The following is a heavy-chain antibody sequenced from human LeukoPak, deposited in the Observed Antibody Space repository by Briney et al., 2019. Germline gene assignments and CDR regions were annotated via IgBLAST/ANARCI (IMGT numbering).Heavy chain of an antibody. J-gene: IGHJ4*02. V-gene: IGHV3-30*09. CDR1: GFNFSNNL. Sequence: PGGSLRLSCAASGFNFSNNLLHWVRQAPGKGLEWVAVSSFDGTKKYYADSVKGRFVISGDNSKNTLYLQMNSLRAEDTAAHYCARVGNSSGWHDAFGYFDSWGQGVLVTVSS. CDR2: SSFDGTKK. CDR3: ARVGNSSGWHDAFGYFDS. D-gene: IGHD6-19*01.